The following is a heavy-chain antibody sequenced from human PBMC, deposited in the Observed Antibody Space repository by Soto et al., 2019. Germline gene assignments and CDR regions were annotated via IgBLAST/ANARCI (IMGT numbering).Heavy chain of an antibody. Sequence: SETLSLTCTVSGGSISSYYRSWIRQPPGKGLEWIGYIYYSGSTNYNPSLKSRVTISVDTSKNQFSLKLSSVTAADTAVYYCARSQRQGVVVVAATRHAFDIWGQGTMVTVSS. J-gene: IGHJ3*02. V-gene: IGHV4-59*08. CDR3: ARSQRQGVVVVAATRHAFDI. CDR2: IYYSGST. D-gene: IGHD2-15*01. CDR1: GGSISSYY.